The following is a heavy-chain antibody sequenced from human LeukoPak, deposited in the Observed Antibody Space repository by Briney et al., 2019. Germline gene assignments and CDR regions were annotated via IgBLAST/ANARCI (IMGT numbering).Heavy chain of an antibody. CDR2: INPNSGGT. V-gene: IGHV1-2*02. D-gene: IGHD2-15*01. CDR3: ARLRPARQTLAATNWFDP. CDR1: GYSFTNYW. Sequence: GESLKISCKGSGYSFTNYWIGWVRQMPGKGLEWMGWINPNSGGTNYAQKFQGRVTMTRDTSISTAYMELSGLRSDDTAVYYCARLRPARQTLAATNWFDPWGQGTLVTVSS. J-gene: IGHJ5*02.